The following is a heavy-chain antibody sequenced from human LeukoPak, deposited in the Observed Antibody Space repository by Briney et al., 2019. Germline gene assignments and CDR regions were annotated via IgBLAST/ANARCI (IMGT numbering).Heavy chain of an antibody. Sequence: ASETLSLTCAVYGGSFSGYYWSWIRQPPGKGLEWIGEINHSGSTNYNPSLKSRVTISVDTSKNQFSLKLSSVTAADTAVYYCARASSSAFYYYYYGMDVWGQGTTVTVSS. CDR3: ARASSSAFYYYYYGMDV. CDR2: INHSGST. V-gene: IGHV4-34*01. D-gene: IGHD2-2*01. J-gene: IGHJ6*02. CDR1: GGSFSGYY.